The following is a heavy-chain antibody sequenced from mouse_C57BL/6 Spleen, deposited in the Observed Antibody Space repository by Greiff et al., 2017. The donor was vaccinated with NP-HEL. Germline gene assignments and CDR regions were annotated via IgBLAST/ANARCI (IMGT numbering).Heavy chain of an antibody. Sequence: EVKLQESGPELVKPGASVKIPCKASGYTFTDYNMDWVKQSHGKSLEWIGDINPNNGGTIYNQKFKGKATLTVDKSSSTAYMELRSLTSEDTAVYYCARFYYGSSLYAMDYWGQGTSVTVSS. CDR2: INPNNGGT. CDR3: ARFYYGSSLYAMDY. J-gene: IGHJ4*01. V-gene: IGHV1-18*01. D-gene: IGHD1-1*01. CDR1: GYTFTDYN.